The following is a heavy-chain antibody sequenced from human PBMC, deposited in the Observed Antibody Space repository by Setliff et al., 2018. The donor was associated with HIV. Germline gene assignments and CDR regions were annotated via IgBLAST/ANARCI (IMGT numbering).Heavy chain of an antibody. V-gene: IGHV3-11*04. CDR2: LSPNGNSM. D-gene: IGHD6-19*01. Sequence: PGGSLRLSCAASGFTFSDYYMTWIRQAPGKGLEWVSYLSPNGNSMYYADSVQGRFTISRDTPNHMVYLQMNNLRPEDTALYYCAKDSEAVAVKYYYMDVWGRGTTVTVSS. J-gene: IGHJ6*03. CDR3: AKDSEAVAVKYYYMDV. CDR1: GFTFSDYY.